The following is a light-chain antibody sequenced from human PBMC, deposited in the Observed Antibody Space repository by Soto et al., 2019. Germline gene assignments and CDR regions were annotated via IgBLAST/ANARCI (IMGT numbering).Light chain of an antibody. CDR2: KAS. V-gene: IGKV1-5*03. J-gene: IGKJ1*01. Sequence: DIQMTQSPSSVSASVGDRVTITCRASQDISSWLGWYQQKPGKAPNLLIHKASHLESGVPSRFSGSGSGTEFTLTISSLQPGDFATYYCQHYNTYPWTFGQGTKVDIK. CDR1: QDISSW. CDR3: QHYNTYPWT.